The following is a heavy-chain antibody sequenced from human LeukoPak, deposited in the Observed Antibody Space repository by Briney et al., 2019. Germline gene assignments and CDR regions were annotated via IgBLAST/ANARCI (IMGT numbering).Heavy chain of an antibody. V-gene: IGHV1-8*03. D-gene: IGHD6-13*01. J-gene: IGHJ5*02. CDR2: MNPNSGNT. CDR1: GYTSTSYD. Sequence: ASVKVSCKASGYTSTSYDISWVRQAPGQGLEWMGWMNPNSGNTGYAQKFQGRVTITRNTSISTAYMELSSLRSEDTAVYYCARDRIAAENWFDPWGQGTLVTVSS. CDR3: ARDRIAAENWFDP.